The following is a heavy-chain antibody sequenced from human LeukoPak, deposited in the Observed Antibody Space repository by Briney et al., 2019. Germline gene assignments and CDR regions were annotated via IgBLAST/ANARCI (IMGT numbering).Heavy chain of an antibody. CDR2: ILNDGGST. Sequence: GGSLRLSCAASGFTFNTYWMHWVRQAPGEGPVWVAHILNDGGSTSYADSVKGRFIISRDNAKNTLSLQMNSLRAEDTAVYYCVRHNYGYDYWGQGTPVTVYS. J-gene: IGHJ4*02. CDR1: GFTFNTYW. D-gene: IGHD5-18*01. CDR3: VRHNYGYDY. V-gene: IGHV3-74*01.